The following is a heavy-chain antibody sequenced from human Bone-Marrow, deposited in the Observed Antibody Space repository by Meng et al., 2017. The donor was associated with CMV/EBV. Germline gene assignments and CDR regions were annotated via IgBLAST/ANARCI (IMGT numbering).Heavy chain of an antibody. D-gene: IGHD3-16*01. CDR2: IQVIGHT. Sequence: QESGPGLVNPSEALPSTCIVSGASIKNYNWNWVRQPAGQGLEWIGLIQVIGHTVYNPSLKSRVTVSLDASKSQFSLTLNSVTAADTATYYCAGSRPGGGACDYWGQGILVTVSS. V-gene: IGHV4-4*07. CDR1: GASIKNYN. J-gene: IGHJ4*02. CDR3: AGSRPGGGACDY.